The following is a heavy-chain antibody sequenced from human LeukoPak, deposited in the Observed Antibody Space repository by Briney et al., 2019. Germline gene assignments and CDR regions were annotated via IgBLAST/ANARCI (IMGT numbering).Heavy chain of an antibody. V-gene: IGHV3-21*01. CDR3: ARVIGSSGYDYGY. CDR2: ISSSSSYI. CDR1: GFTFSSYS. D-gene: IGHD5-12*01. J-gene: IGHJ4*02. Sequence: GGSLRLPCAASGFTFSSYSMNWVRQAPGKGLEWVSYISSSSSYIYYADSVKGRFTISRDNANNSLYLQMNSLRAEDTAVYYCARVIGSSGYDYGYWGQGTLVTVSS.